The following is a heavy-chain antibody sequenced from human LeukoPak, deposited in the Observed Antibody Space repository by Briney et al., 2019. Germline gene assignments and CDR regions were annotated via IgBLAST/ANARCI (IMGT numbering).Heavy chain of an antibody. CDR2: ISAYNGNT. V-gene: IGHV1-18*01. Sequence: GASVKVSCKASGYTFTSYGISWVRQAPGQGLEWMGWISAYNGNTNYAQKLQGRVTMTTDTSTSTAYMELRSLRSDDTAVYYCARGPASGSQDGDFDYWGQGTLVTVSS. CDR3: ARGPASGSQDGDFDY. CDR1: GYTFTSYG. J-gene: IGHJ4*02. D-gene: IGHD1-26*01.